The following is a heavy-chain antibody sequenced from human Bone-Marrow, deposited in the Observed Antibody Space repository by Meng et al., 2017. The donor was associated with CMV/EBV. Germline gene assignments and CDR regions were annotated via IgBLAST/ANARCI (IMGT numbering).Heavy chain of an antibody. J-gene: IGHJ5*02. CDR2: IYYSGST. D-gene: IGHD3-10*01. CDR1: GGSISSSSSY. CDR3: ARSTSDWFDP. Sequence: TCTVSGGSISSSSSYGGWIRQPPGKGLEWIGSIYYSGSTYYNPSLKSRVTISVDTSKNQFSLKLSSVTAADTAVYYCARSTSDWFDPWGQGTLVTVSS. V-gene: IGHV4-39*07.